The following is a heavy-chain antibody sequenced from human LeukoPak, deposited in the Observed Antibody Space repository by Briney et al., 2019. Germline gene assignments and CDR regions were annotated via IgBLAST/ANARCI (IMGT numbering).Heavy chain of an antibody. D-gene: IGHD3-22*01. CDR3: ARIIMIVEGDY. V-gene: IGHV3-48*01. Sequence: GGSLRLSCAASGFTFSSYSMNWVRQAPGKGLEWVSYISSSSSTIYYADSVKGRFTISRDNAKNSLYLQMNSLRAEDTAVYYCARIIMIVEGDYWGQGTLVTVSS. J-gene: IGHJ4*02. CDR1: GFTFSSYS. CDR2: ISSSSSTI.